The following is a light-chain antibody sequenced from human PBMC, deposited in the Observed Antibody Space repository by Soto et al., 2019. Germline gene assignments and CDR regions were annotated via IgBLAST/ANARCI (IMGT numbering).Light chain of an antibody. CDR3: HQRQSWPRT. CDR2: QTS. Sequence: DIVVTQSPATLSSFPGERVTLSCRASQYINTRLAWYQHRPGQAPRLLIYQTSIRAAGIPARFSASGSGTDFTLTISDVQPEDFALYYCHQRQSWPRTFGQGTKVDIK. V-gene: IGKV3-11*01. J-gene: IGKJ1*01. CDR1: QYINTR.